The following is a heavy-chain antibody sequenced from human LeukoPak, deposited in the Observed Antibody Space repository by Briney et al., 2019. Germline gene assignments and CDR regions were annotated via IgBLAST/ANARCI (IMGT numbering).Heavy chain of an antibody. CDR2: ISYDGSYK. J-gene: IGHJ4*02. CDR1: GFTFSSYG. V-gene: IGHV3-30*18. CDR3: AKDWKWFGESYYFDY. Sequence: GGSLRLSCAASGFTFSSYGMHWVRQAPGKGLEWMAVISYDGSYKYYADSVKGRLTISRDNSKNTLYLQMNSLRAEDTAVYYCAKDWKWFGESYYFDYWGQGTLVTVSS. D-gene: IGHD3-10*01.